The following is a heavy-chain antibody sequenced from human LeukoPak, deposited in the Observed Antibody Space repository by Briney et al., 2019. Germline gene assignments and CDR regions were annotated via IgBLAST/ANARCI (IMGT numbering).Heavy chain of an antibody. Sequence: GGSLRLSCAASGFTFNNAWMNWVRQAPGKGLEWVSYISSSSSTIYYADSVKGRFTISRDNAKNSLYLQMNSLRAEDTAVYYCARDCSGGSCYSGWGYYYGMDVWGQGTTVTVSS. J-gene: IGHJ6*02. D-gene: IGHD2-15*01. V-gene: IGHV3-48*04. CDR1: GFTFNNAW. CDR3: ARDCSGGSCYSGWGYYYGMDV. CDR2: ISSSSSTI.